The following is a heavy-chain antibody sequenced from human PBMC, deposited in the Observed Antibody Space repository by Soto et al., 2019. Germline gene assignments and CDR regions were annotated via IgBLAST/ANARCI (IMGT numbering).Heavy chain of an antibody. J-gene: IGHJ3*02. D-gene: IGHD3-22*01. V-gene: IGHV3-33*01. CDR2: IWYDGSNK. CDR1: GFTFSSYG. Sequence: QVQLVESGGGVVQPGRSLRLSCAASGFTFSSYGMHWVRQAPGKGLEWVAVIWYDGSNKYYADSVKGRFTISRDNSKNTLYLQMNSLRAGDTAVYYCARGPPPMIVAEDAFDIWGQGTMVTVSS. CDR3: ARGPPPMIVAEDAFDI.